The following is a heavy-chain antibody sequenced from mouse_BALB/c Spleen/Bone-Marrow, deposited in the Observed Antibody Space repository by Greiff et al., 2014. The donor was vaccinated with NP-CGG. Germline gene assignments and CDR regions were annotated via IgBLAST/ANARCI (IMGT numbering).Heavy chain of an antibody. CDR3: ARGKYGYDY. J-gene: IGHJ2*01. D-gene: IGHD2-10*02. CDR2: ISSGSSTI. V-gene: IGHV5-17*02. CDR1: GFTFSSFG. Sequence: EVKLMESGGGLVQPGGSRKLSCAASGFTFSSFGVHWVRQAPEKGLEWVAYISSGSSTIYYADTVKGRFTISRDNPKNTLFLQMTSLRSEDTAMYYCARGKYGYDYWGQGTTLTVS.